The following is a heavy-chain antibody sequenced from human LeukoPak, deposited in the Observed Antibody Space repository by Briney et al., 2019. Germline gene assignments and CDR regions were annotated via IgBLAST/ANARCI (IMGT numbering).Heavy chain of an antibody. CDR2: INHSGST. CDR1: GVSFSGYY. J-gene: IGHJ5*02. V-gene: IGHV4-34*01. CDR3: ARGRAELLGYNWFDP. D-gene: IGHD1-26*01. Sequence: PSETLSLTCAVYGVSFSGYYWSWIRQPPGKGLEWIGEINHSGSTNYNPSLKSRVTISVDTSKNQFSLKLSSVTAADTAVYYCARGRAELLGYNWFDPWGQGTLVTVSS.